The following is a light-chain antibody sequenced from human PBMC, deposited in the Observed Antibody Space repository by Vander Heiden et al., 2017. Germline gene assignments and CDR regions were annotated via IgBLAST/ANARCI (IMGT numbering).Light chain of an antibody. V-gene: IGKV3-15*01. J-gene: IGKJ4*02. CDR2: GAS. CDR1: QTISTN. Sequence: EIVMTQSPATLSGSPGARATLSCRASQTISTNLAWYQQKPGQPPRLLIDGASTRATGVPARFSGSGSGTEFALTISSLQSEDFAVYYCQQYSSWQGTFGRGTKVEIK. CDR3: QQYSSWQGT.